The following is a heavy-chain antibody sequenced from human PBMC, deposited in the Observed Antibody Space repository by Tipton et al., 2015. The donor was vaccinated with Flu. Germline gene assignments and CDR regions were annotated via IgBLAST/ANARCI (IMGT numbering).Heavy chain of an antibody. Sequence: SLRLSCAASGFTFSVYVMHWVRQAPGKGLEWVAVIPPDGTYKHHADSVKGRFTISRDNSKNTLYLQMDSLRAEDTAVYYCAREWGPRRGATGFDYWGQGTLVTVSS. CDR2: IPPDGTYK. V-gene: IGHV3-30-3*01. CDR1: GFTFSVYV. J-gene: IGHJ4*02. CDR3: AREWGPRRGATGFDY. D-gene: IGHD2-15*01.